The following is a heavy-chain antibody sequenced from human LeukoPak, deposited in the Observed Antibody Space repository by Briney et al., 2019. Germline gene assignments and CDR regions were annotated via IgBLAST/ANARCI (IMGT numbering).Heavy chain of an antibody. Sequence: TLXXXCTVSGGSINSYYWSWVRQPPGKGLEWIGYIYYSGSTNYNPSLKSRVTISVDTSKNQFSLKLTSVTAADTAVYYCARTRSGYYYYFDYWGQGTLVTVSS. CDR2: IYYSGST. V-gene: IGHV4-59*01. CDR1: GGSINSYY. CDR3: ARTRSGYYYYFDY. J-gene: IGHJ4*02. D-gene: IGHD3-22*01.